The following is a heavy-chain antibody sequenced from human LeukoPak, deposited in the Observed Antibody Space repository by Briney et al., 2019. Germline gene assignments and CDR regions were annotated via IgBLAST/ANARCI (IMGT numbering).Heavy chain of an antibody. CDR1: GFTFSSYS. CDR3: AREAAANRGPKPYYFDY. Sequence: PGGSLRLSCAASGFTFSSYSMNWVRQAPGKGLEWVSSISSSGSYIYYADSVKGRFTISRDNAKNSLYLQMNSLRAEDTAVYYCAREAAANRGPKPYYFDYWGQGTLVTVSS. D-gene: IGHD6-13*01. CDR2: ISSSGSYI. J-gene: IGHJ4*02. V-gene: IGHV3-21*01.